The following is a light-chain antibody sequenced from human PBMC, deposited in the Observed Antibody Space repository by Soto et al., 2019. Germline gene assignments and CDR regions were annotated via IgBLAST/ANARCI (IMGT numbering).Light chain of an antibody. CDR3: QQYNNWPRT. Sequence: DIVLTLSPAALSLSPEQRATLSCRASQSIRNYLAWYQQKPGQAPRLLIYGASTRATGIPARFSGSGSGTEFTLTISSLQSEDFAVYYCQQYNNWPRTFGQGTKVDI. CDR2: GAS. J-gene: IGKJ1*01. V-gene: IGKV3-15*01. CDR1: QSIRNY.